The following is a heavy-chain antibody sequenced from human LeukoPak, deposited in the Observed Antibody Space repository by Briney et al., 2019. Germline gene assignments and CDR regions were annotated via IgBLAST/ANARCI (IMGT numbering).Heavy chain of an antibody. V-gene: IGHV3-7*01. CDR1: GFTFSSYW. J-gene: IGHJ6*03. CDR3: AREGKVYGSGSYYMDV. Sequence: PGGSLRLSCAASGFTFSSYWMSWVRQAPGKGLEWVANIKQDGSEKYYVDSVEGRFTISRDNAKNSLYLQMNSLRAEDTAVYYCAREGKVYGSGSYYMDVWGKGTTVTVSS. D-gene: IGHD3-10*01. CDR2: IKQDGSEK.